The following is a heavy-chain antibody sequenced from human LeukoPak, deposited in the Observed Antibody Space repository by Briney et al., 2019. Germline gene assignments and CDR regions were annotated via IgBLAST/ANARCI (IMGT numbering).Heavy chain of an antibody. CDR1: GGSISSYY. V-gene: IGHV4-59*01. J-gene: IGHJ4*02. CDR2: IYYSGST. D-gene: IGHD5-12*01. Sequence: SETLSLTCPVSGGSISSYYWSWIRQPPGKGLEWIGYIYYSGSTNYNPSLKSRVTISVDTSKNQFSLKLSSVTAADTAVYYCARGGLPRRGLFDYWGQGTLVTVSS. CDR3: ARGGLPRRGLFDY.